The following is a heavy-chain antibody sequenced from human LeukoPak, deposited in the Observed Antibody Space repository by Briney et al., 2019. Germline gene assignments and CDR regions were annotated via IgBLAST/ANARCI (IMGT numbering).Heavy chain of an antibody. V-gene: IGHV3-48*01. Sequence: GGSLRLSCAASGFTFSSYWMHWARQAPGKGLEWVSYISSSSSTIYYADSVKGRFTISRNNAKNSLYLQMNSLRAEDTAVYYCARGRPLAYCGGDCSTNAFDIWGQGTMVTVSS. CDR2: ISSSSSTI. CDR1: GFTFSSYW. CDR3: ARGRPLAYCGGDCSTNAFDI. D-gene: IGHD2-21*02. J-gene: IGHJ3*02.